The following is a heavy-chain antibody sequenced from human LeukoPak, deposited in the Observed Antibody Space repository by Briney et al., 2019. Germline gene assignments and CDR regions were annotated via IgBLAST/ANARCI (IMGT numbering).Heavy chain of an antibody. J-gene: IGHJ4*02. CDR3: ARAHRLPYYDFWSGYPLFDY. Sequence: GASVKVSCKASGYTFTSYGISWVRQAPGQGLEWMGWISAYNGNTNYAQKLQGRVTMTTDTSTSTAYMELRSLRSDDTAVYYCARAHRLPYYDFWSGYPLFDYWGQGTLVTVSS. CDR2: ISAYNGNT. D-gene: IGHD3-3*01. CDR1: GYTFTSYG. V-gene: IGHV1-18*01.